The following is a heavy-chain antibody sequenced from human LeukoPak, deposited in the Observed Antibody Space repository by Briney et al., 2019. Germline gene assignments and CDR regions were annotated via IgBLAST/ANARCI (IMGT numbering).Heavy chain of an antibody. D-gene: IGHD2-21*01. V-gene: IGHV1-69*13. CDR1: GGTFSSYA. CDR2: IIPIFGTA. Sequence: SVKVSCKASGGTFSSYAISWVRQAPGQGLEWMGGIIPIFGTANYAQKFQGRDTITADESTSTAYMELSSLRSEDTAVYYCARFNAAYCGGDCYDYFDYWGQGTLVTVSS. J-gene: IGHJ4*02. CDR3: ARFNAAYCGGDCYDYFDY.